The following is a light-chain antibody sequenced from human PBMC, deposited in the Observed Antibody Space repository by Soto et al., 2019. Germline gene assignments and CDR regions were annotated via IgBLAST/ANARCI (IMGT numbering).Light chain of an antibody. J-gene: IGKJ2*01. CDR2: WSS. CDR3: QQYYGTPPYT. CDR1: QSLLHTSNYKNY. V-gene: IGKV4-1*01. Sequence: DIVMTQSPDSLAVSLGERATINCKSTQSLLHTSNYKNYLAWYQQKPGQPPKLLIYWSSTRESGVPDRFSGSGSGTDFTLTISSLQAEDVAVYYCQQYYGTPPYTFGQGTKLAIK.